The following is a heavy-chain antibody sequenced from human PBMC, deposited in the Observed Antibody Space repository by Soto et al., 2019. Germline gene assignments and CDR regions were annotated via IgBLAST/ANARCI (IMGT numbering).Heavy chain of an antibody. CDR3: ASTRGCSYDY. J-gene: IGHJ4*02. CDR1: GFTVSGNY. CDR2: IYNGGGT. V-gene: IGHV3-53*02. Sequence: EVQLVETGGGLIQPGGSLRLSCAASGFTVSGNYMSWVSQAPGKGLEWVSVIYNGGGTYYADSVKGRFTTSRDNSKNTLYLQMNSLRADHTAVYYCASTRGCSYDYWGQGTLVTVSS. D-gene: IGHD6-19*01.